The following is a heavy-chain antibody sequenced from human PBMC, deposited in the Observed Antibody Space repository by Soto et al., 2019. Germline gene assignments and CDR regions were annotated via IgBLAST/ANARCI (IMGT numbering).Heavy chain of an antibody. V-gene: IGHV3-21*01. J-gene: IGHJ4*02. CDR2: ISSSSSYI. Sequence: EVQLVESGGGLVKPGGSLRLSCAASGFTFSSYSMNWVRQAPGKGLEWVSSISSSSSYIYYADSVKGRFTISRDNAKNSLYQQMNSLRAEDTAVYYCARDRLAWEYYFDYWGQGTLVTVSS. D-gene: IGHD1-26*01. CDR3: ARDRLAWEYYFDY. CDR1: GFTFSSYS.